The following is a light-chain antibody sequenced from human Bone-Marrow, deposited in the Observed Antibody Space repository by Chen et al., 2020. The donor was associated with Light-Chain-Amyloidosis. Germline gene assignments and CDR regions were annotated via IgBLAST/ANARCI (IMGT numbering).Light chain of an antibody. Sequence: QSVLTQPPSVSGAPGQRVTISCSGSSANIGAGYDVHWYQQLPGTAPKLLISGNSNRPSGVPDRFSGSKSGTSASLAITGLKAEDGADYYCQSYDSSLRGWVFGGGTKLTVL. J-gene: IGLJ3*02. V-gene: IGLV1-40*01. CDR2: GNS. CDR3: QSYDSSLRGWV. CDR1: SANIGAGYD.